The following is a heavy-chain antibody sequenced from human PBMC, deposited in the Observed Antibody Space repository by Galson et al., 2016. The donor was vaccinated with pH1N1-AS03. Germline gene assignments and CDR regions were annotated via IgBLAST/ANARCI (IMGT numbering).Heavy chain of an antibody. CDR2: MDPTGRR. Sequence: SETLSLTCTVSGGSITFYYWTWIRQPAGKGLEWIGRMDPTGRRNYKSSLESRVSMSVDTSKNEISLRLTSVTAADTAVYYCTRESSGLGRGLDYWGQGTLVTVSS. J-gene: IGHJ4*02. CDR1: GGSITFYY. D-gene: IGHD3-10*01. CDR3: TRESSGLGRGLDY. V-gene: IGHV4-4*07.